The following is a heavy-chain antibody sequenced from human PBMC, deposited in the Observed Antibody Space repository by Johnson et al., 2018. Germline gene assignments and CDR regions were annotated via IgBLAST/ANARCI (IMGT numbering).Heavy chain of an antibody. CDR2: ISYDGSNK. D-gene: IGHD6-19*01. CDR3: ARGLSSGWDYYYYMDV. J-gene: IGHJ6*03. CDR1: GFTFSSYA. V-gene: IGHV3-30-3*01. Sequence: QVQLVQSGGGVVQPGRSLRLSCAASGFTFSSYAMHWVRQAPGKGLEWVAVISYDGSNKYYADSVKGRFTISRDNSKNTLYLQMNSLRAEDTAVYYCARGLSSGWDYYYYMDVWGKGTTVTVSS.